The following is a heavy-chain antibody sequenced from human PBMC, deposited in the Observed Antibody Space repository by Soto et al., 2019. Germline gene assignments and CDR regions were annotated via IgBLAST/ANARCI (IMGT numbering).Heavy chain of an antibody. V-gene: IGHV3-33*01. CDR3: ARDDVFEDYGLEY. D-gene: IGHD4-17*01. CDR2: IVRDGGQK. J-gene: IGHJ4*02. CDR1: GFTFSRYG. Sequence: QVHLVESGGGVVQPGRPLRLSCAASGFTFSRYGMHWVRQAPGKGLEWVGVIVRDGGQKQYADSVRGRFTISRDNSRDTLYVEVNSVAVEDAAVYYGARDDVFEDYGLEYWGQGTLVNVSS.